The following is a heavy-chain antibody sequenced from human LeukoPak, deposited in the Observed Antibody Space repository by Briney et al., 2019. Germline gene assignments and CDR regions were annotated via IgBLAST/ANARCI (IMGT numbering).Heavy chain of an antibody. Sequence: SVKVSCKASGGTFSSYAISWVRQAPGQGLEWMGGIIPIFGTANYAQKFQGRVTITADESTSTAYMELSSLRAEDTAVYYCAQYSSSSVPLDYWGQGTLVTVSS. CDR2: IIPIFGTA. J-gene: IGHJ4*02. CDR3: AQYSSSSVPLDY. V-gene: IGHV1-69*13. D-gene: IGHD6-6*01. CDR1: GGTFSSYA.